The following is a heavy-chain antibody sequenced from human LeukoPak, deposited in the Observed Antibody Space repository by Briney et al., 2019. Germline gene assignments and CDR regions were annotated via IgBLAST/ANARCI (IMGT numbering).Heavy chain of an antibody. CDR2: IGGPAET. J-gene: IGHJ4*02. CDR1: GFTFGGYG. CDR3: AKDWTSHNGVYDCLDF. Sequence: GGSLRLSCAGSGFTFGGYGMHWFRQTPGKGLEWVATIGGPAETFYADSVKGRFTISRDNTRYTLYLQMNRLRAEDSALYYCAKDWTSHNGVYDCLDFWGQGTQVTVSS. V-gene: IGHV3-NL1*01. D-gene: IGHD3-16*01.